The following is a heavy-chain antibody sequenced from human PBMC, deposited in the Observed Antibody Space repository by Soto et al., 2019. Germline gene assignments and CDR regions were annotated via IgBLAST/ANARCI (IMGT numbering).Heavy chain of an antibody. J-gene: IGHJ3*02. V-gene: IGHV1-2*02. CDR3: AGEHVGAMSSFDI. CDR1: GYTFTDYY. D-gene: IGHD1-26*01. Sequence: ASVKVSCKASGYTFTDYYIHWVRQAPGQDLECIGWINPNSGGTDYAQKFQGSVTMTRETSIRTAYVELTRLGSHDTAVYYCAGEHVGAMSSFDIWG. CDR2: INPNSGGT.